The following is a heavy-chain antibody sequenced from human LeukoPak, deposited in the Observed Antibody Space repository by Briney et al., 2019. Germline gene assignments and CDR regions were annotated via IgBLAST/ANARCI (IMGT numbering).Heavy chain of an antibody. CDR1: EFTFSSYS. V-gene: IGHV3-48*01. J-gene: IGHJ3*02. D-gene: IGHD3-10*01. Sequence: PGGSLRLSCAASEFTFSSYSMNWVRQAPGKGLEWVSYITNSGNSKSYADSVKGRFTISRDNSKNTLYLQMNSLRAEDTAVYYCAKDRVPNAFDIWGQGTMVTVSS. CDR3: AKDRVPNAFDI. CDR2: ITNSGNSK.